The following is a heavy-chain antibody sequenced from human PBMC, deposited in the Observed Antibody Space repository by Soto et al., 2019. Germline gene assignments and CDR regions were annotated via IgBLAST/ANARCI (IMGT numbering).Heavy chain of an antibody. CDR2: IYSGGDT. J-gene: IGHJ6*02. Sequence: VGSLRLSCAASGFSVSSDYMSWVRQAPGKGLGWVSLIYSGGDTYYADSVKGRFTISRDISSNTIYLHMTSLRADDTAIYYCTRAGSDPGNFYISNYYAMDVWGRGTTVTVSS. CDR3: TRAGSDPGNFYISNYYAMDV. D-gene: IGHD3-10*01. V-gene: IGHV3-53*01. CDR1: GFSVSSDY.